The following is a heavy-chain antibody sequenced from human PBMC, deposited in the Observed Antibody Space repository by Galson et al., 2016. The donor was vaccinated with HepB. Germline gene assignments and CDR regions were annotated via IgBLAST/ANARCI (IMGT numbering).Heavy chain of an antibody. D-gene: IGHD5-12*01. V-gene: IGHV4-4*02. Sequence: LSLTCAVSGGSISSSGWWTWVRQPPGQELEWIGQIFHSGRVNYTPSLASRVTISVDTSNNHFSLRLTSVTAADTALYYCARQYRGGPSDYWGQGTLVIVSS. CDR2: IFHSGRV. J-gene: IGHJ4*02. CDR1: GGSISSSGW. CDR3: ARQYRGGPSDY.